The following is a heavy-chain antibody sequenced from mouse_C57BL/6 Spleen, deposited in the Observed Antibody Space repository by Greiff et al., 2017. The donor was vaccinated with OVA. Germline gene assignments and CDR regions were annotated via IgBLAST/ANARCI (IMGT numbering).Heavy chain of an antibody. D-gene: IGHD3-3*01. CDR2: ISDGGSYT. CDR1: GFTFSSYA. J-gene: IGHJ2*01. Sequence: EVKLMESGGGLVKPGGSLKLSCAASGFTFSSYAMSWVRQTPEKRLEWVATISDGGSYTYYPDNVKGRFTISRDNAKNNLYLQMSHLKSEDTAMYYCARDGGLLDYWGQGTTLTVSS. V-gene: IGHV5-4*01. CDR3: ARDGGLLDY.